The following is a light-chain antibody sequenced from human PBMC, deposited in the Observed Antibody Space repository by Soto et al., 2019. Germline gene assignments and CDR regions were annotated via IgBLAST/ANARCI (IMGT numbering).Light chain of an antibody. CDR1: QSVSSY. CDR2: EGS. Sequence: EIVLTQSPGTLSLSPGERATLSYRASQSVSSYLAWYQQKAGQAPRLLIYEGSNRATGIPTRFSGSGSGTDCTLTISGLEPEDFAVYYCQQRSNWLFGPGTKVDIK. CDR3: QQRSNWL. J-gene: IGKJ3*01. V-gene: IGKV3-11*01.